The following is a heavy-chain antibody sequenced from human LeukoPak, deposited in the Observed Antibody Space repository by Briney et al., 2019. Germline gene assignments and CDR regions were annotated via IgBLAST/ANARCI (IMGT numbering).Heavy chain of an antibody. V-gene: IGHV3-30-3*02. CDR2: ISYDGSNK. CDR3: AKSSGWSGVGATGWGFDY. Sequence: PGGSLRLSCAASGFTFSSYAMHWVRQAPGKGLEWVAVISYDGSNKYYADSVKGRFTISRDNSKNTLYLQMNSLRAEDTAVYYCAKSSGWSGVGATGWGFDYWGQGTLVTVSS. J-gene: IGHJ4*02. D-gene: IGHD1-26*01. CDR1: GFTFSSYA.